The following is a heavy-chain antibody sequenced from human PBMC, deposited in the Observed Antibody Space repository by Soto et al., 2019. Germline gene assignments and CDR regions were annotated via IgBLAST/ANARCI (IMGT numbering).Heavy chain of an antibody. Sequence: SETLSLTCTVSGGPISSGDYYWSWIRQPPGKGLEWIGYIWYKGDTYYNPSLKSRLSISVDTSKNQFSLRLTSVTAADTAIYYCGRDVVTISMGVGGQVDSWGQGLLVTV. V-gene: IGHV4-30-4*08. CDR3: GRDVVTISMGVGGQVDS. J-gene: IGHJ4*02. CDR1: GGPISSGDYY. D-gene: IGHD3-10*01. CDR2: IWYKGDT.